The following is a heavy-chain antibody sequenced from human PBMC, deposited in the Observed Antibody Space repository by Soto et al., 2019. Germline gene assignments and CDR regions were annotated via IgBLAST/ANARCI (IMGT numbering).Heavy chain of an antibody. CDR1: GFSLSTSGMR. CDR3: ARTIYYYDSSGYYYVGAFDI. CDR2: IDWDDDK. V-gene: IGHV2-70*04. J-gene: IGHJ3*02. D-gene: IGHD3-22*01. Sequence: SGPTLVNPTQTLTLTCTFSGFSLSTSGMRVSWIRQPPGKALEWLARIDWDDDKFYSTSLKTRLTISKDTSKNQVVLTMTNMDPVDTAPYYCARTIYYYDSSGYYYVGAFDIWGQGTMVTVSS.